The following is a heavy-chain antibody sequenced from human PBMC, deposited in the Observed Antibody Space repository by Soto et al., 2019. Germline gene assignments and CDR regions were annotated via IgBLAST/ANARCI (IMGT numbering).Heavy chain of an antibody. V-gene: IGHV3-23*01. CDR3: ATCRVPDYYASSGYDY. CDR1: GFSFSSYV. Sequence: EVQLLESGGGLVQPGGSLRLSCEASGFSFSSYVMTWVRQSPGKGLEWVSDISGSGDDTNYADSVKCRFTIARDNSKNTLYLQMNSLRAEDAALYHCATCRVPDYYASSGYDYWGQGTLVTVSS. D-gene: IGHD3-22*01. CDR2: ISGSGDDT. J-gene: IGHJ4*02.